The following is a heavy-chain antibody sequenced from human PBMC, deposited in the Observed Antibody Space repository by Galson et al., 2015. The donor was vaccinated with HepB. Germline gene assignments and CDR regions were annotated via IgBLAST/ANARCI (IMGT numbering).Heavy chain of an antibody. D-gene: IGHD2-15*01. CDR3: ARPGYCRETRCAVPFDV. J-gene: IGHJ3*01. Sequence: SVKVSCKASGYTFTDYYIHWVRQLPGQGFEWMGRVNPGSGATNYTEKFKGRVTMTRDASISTIFLELNRLISDDTAVYYCARPGYCRETRCAVPFDVWGQGTTVTVSS. V-gene: IGHV1-2*06. CDR2: VNPGSGAT. CDR1: GYTFTDYY.